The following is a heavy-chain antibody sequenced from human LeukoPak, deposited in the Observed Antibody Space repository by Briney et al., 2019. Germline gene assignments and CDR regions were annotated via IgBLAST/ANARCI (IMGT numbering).Heavy chain of an antibody. CDR3: ARGQGIAAAGTLDY. V-gene: IGHV4-34*01. J-gene: IGHJ4*02. Sequence: SETLSLTCAVYGGSFSCHYWSWIRQSPGKGLEWIGEINHSGSTNYNPSLKSRVTISVDTSKNQFSLKLSSVTAADTAVYYCARGQGIAAAGTLDYWGQGTLVTVSS. CDR2: INHSGST. CDR1: GGSFSCHY. D-gene: IGHD6-13*01.